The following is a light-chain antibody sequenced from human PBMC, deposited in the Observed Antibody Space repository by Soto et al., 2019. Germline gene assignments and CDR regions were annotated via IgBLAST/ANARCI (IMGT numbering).Light chain of an antibody. J-gene: IGKJ2*01. CDR1: HIVDTS. CDR3: QQTHSIPPT. V-gene: IGKV1-39*01. Sequence: DIQMTQSPSSLSASVGDRVTVTCRTSHIVDTSLNWYQQKPGKAPKLLIYAASSVQSGVPARLSGSGSATFFTLTIHNLQPDDFATYFCQQTHSIPPTFGPATKVDIK. CDR2: AAS.